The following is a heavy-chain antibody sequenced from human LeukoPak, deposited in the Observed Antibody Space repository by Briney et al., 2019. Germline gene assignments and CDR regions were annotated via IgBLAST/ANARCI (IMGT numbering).Heavy chain of an antibody. Sequence: GASLQISFKGSGSRFTNYWIGWVRQMPGKGLEWMGLIYPDDSDTRYSPSFQGQVTISADKSISTAYLHWSSLKASDTAMYYCAIGGDSTTSCYRCFDYWGQGTLVTVSS. CDR1: GSRFTNYW. J-gene: IGHJ4*02. D-gene: IGHD2-2*02. V-gene: IGHV5-51*01. CDR3: AIGGDSTTSCYRCFDY. CDR2: IYPDDSDT.